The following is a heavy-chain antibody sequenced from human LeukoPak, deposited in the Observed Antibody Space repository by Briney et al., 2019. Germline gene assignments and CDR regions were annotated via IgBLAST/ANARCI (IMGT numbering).Heavy chain of an antibody. D-gene: IGHD3-10*01. J-gene: IGHJ5*02. CDR2: IYYSGST. CDR1: GGSISSYY. CDR3: ARAALNRDWFDP. Sequence: PSETLSLTCTVSGGSISSYYWSWIRQPPGKGLEWIGYIYYSGSTNYNPSLKSRVTISVDTSKNQFSLKLSSVTAADTAVYYCARAALNRDWFDPWGQGTLVTVSS. V-gene: IGHV4-59*01.